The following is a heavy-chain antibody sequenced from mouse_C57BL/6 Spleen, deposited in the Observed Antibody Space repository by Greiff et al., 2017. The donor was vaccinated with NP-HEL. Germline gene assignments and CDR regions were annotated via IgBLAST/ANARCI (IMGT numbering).Heavy chain of an antibody. D-gene: IGHD2-5*01. V-gene: IGHV1-81*01. CDR1: GYPFPSYG. CDR3: ARRSYSNPFDY. Sequence: QVQLQQSGAELVRPGASVQLSCKASGYPFPSYGISWVKPRTGQGLEWIGEIYPRSGNHYYNEKFKGKATLTADTSSSTAYMELRSLTSEDSAVYFCARRSYSNPFDYWGQGTTLTVSS. J-gene: IGHJ2*01. CDR2: IYPRSGNH.